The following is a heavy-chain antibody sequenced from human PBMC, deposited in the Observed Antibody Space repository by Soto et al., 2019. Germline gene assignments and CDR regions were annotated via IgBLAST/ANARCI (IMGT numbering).Heavy chain of an antibody. CDR3: ARVFDCYESSPYDD. CDR2: MKPTSGNT. CDR1: GYTFTSYD. J-gene: IGHJ4*02. V-gene: IGHV1-8*01. Sequence: SSVKVSCKASGYTFTSYDINWVRQATGQGLDWMGWMKPTSGNTAYAQKFQGRLTLTRDTPTSTAYMELSSLRSEDTAVYYCARVFDCYESSPYDDWGRGTVVTVSS. D-gene: IGHD3-22*01.